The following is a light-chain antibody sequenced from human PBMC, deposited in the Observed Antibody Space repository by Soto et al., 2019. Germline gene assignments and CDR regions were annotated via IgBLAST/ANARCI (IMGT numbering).Light chain of an antibody. J-gene: IGKJ5*01. V-gene: IGKV4-1*01. CDR2: WAS. CDR1: QSVLYSSNNKNY. CDR3: QEYNSDSIT. Sequence: DIVVTQSPDSLALSLGERATINCKSSQSVLYSSNNKNYLAWYQQKPGQPPKLLIYWASTRESGVPDRFTGSGSGTEFTLTISSLQPDDSATYYCQEYNSDSITFGQGTRLEIK.